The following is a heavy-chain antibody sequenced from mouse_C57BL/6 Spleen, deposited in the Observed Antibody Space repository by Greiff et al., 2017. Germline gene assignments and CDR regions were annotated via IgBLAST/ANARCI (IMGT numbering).Heavy chain of an antibody. CDR1: GFTFSDYG. Sequence: EVILVESGGGLVKPGGSLKLSCAASGFTFSDYGMHWVRQAPEKGLEWVAYISSVSSTIYYAETVKGRFTISRDNAKNTLFLQMNSLVSEDTAMYYYARGAGALYYYAMDYWGQGTSVTVSS. CDR2: ISSVSSTI. D-gene: IGHD3-3*01. J-gene: IGHJ4*01. CDR3: ARGAGALYYYAMDY. V-gene: IGHV5-17*01.